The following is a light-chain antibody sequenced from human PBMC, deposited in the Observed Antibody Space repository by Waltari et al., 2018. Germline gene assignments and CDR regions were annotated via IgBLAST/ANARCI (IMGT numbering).Light chain of an antibody. V-gene: IGLV1-47*01. CDR3: AAWDDSLSAHVV. CDR2: RNN. Sequence: QSVLTQPPSASGTPGQRVTIPCSGSSTNIGSNYVNWYQQPPGTAPKPLIYRNNQRPPGVPDRFSGSKSGTSASLAISGLRSEDEADYYCAAWDDSLSAHVVFGGGTKLTVL. CDR1: STNIGSNY. J-gene: IGLJ2*01.